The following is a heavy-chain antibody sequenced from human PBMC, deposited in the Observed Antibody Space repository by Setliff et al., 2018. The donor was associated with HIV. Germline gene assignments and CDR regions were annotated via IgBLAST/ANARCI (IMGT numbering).Heavy chain of an antibody. J-gene: IGHJ6*03. Sequence: GGSLRLSCAASGFTVSDHYMDWVRQAPGKGLEWVSAISGSGGSTYYADSVKGRFTISRDNSKDTLYLQMNSLRAEDTAVYYCASSGCNYGGYYMDVWGKGTTVTVSS. CDR3: ASSGCNYGGYYMDV. CDR1: GFTVSDHY. D-gene: IGHD5-18*01. CDR2: ISGSGGST. V-gene: IGHV3-23*01.